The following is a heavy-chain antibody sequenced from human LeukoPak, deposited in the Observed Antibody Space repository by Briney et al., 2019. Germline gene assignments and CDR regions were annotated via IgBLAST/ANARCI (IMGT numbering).Heavy chain of an antibody. V-gene: IGHV3-21*01. Sequence: PGGSLRLSCAASGFTFSSYSMNWVRQAPGKGLEWVSSISSSSSYIYYADSVKGRFTISRDNAKNSLYPQMNSLRAEDTAVYYCACTVTPDAFDIWGQGTMVTVSS. J-gene: IGHJ3*02. CDR3: ACTVTPDAFDI. D-gene: IGHD4-17*01. CDR2: ISSSSSYI. CDR1: GFTFSSYS.